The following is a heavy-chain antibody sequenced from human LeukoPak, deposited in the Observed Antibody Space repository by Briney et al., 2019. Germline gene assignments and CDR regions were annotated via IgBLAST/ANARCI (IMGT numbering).Heavy chain of an antibody. CDR1: GGSISSDDYY. CDR3: VRTEVSSGSEDY. CDR2: IYYSGST. V-gene: IGHV4-30-4*08. D-gene: IGHD6-19*01. J-gene: IGHJ4*02. Sequence: PSQTLSLTCTVSGGSISSDDYYWSWIRQPPGKGLEWIGYIYYSGSTYYNPSLKSRVTISLDTSKNQFSLKLSSVTAADTAVYYCVRTEVSSGSEDYWGQGTLVTVSS.